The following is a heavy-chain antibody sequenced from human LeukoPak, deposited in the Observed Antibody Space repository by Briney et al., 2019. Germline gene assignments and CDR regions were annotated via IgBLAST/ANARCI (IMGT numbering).Heavy chain of an antibody. CDR1: GGSISSYY. V-gene: IGHV4-59*01. Sequence: SETLSLTCTVSGGSISSYYWSWIRQPPGKGLEWIGYIYYSGSTNYSPSLKSRVTTSVDTSKNQFSLKLSSVTAADTAVYYCARGNYYGSGSHLDYWGQGTLVIVSS. CDR2: IYYSGST. D-gene: IGHD3-10*01. CDR3: ARGNYYGSGSHLDY. J-gene: IGHJ4*02.